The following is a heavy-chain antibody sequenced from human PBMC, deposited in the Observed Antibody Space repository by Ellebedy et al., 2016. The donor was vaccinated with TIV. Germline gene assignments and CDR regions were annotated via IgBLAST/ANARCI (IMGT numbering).Heavy chain of an antibody. D-gene: IGHD2-21*01. V-gene: IGHV3-23*01. J-gene: IGHJ6*02. CDR1: GFTFSKYA. Sequence: GGSLRLXXAASGFTFSKYAVTWVRQAPGKGLDWVSSISATSLSTYYADSVKGRFIISRDNSKNTLYLQMNSLRAEDTAVYYCAKPIGQMTQFQHTMDVWGQGTTVTVSS. CDR3: AKPIGQMTQFQHTMDV. CDR2: ISATSLST.